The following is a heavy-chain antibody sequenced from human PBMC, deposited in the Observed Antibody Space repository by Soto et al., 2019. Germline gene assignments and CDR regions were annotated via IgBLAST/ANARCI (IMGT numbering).Heavy chain of an antibody. CDR2: ISGSGGST. Sequence: PGGSLRLSCAASGFTFSSYAMSWVRQAPGKGLEWVSAISGSGGSTYYADSVKGRFTISRDNSKNTLYLQMNSLRAEDTAVYYCAKVETYAVLMVYVLFFDYWGQGTLVTVSS. J-gene: IGHJ4*02. CDR3: AKVETYAVLMVYVLFFDY. CDR1: GFTFSSYA. D-gene: IGHD2-8*01. V-gene: IGHV3-23*01.